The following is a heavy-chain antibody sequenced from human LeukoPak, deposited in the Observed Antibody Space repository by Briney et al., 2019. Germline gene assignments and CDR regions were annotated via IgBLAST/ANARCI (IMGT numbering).Heavy chain of an antibody. D-gene: IGHD2-15*01. CDR1: GFTFSSYA. CDR3: AREDIVVVVVDY. Sequence: QPGGSLRLSCAASGFTFSSYAMHWVRQAPGKGLEWVAVISYDGSNKYYADSVKGRFTISRDNSKNTLYLQTNSLRAEDTAVYYCAREDIVVVVVDYWGQGTLVTVSS. CDR2: ISYDGSNK. V-gene: IGHV3-30-3*01. J-gene: IGHJ4*02.